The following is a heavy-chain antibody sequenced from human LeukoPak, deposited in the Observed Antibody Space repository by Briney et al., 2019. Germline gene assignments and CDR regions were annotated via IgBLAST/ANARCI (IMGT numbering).Heavy chain of an antibody. J-gene: IGHJ4*02. CDR2: ISGSGGST. Sequence: GGSLRLSCAASGFTFSSYAMSWVRQAPGKGLEWVSAISGSGGSTYYADSVKGRLTISRDNSKNTLYLQMNSLRAEDTAVYYCAKPYSGYDIMIGWGQGTLVTVSS. CDR3: AKPYSGYDIMIG. CDR1: GFTFSSYA. D-gene: IGHD5-12*01. V-gene: IGHV3-23*01.